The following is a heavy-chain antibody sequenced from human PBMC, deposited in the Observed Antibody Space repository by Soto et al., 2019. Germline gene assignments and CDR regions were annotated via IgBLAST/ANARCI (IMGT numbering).Heavy chain of an antibody. J-gene: IGHJ6*02. CDR1: GGSINGGRYY. CDR2: IYESGPT. Sequence: QVPLQESGPGLVKPSQTLSLTCTVSGGSINGGRYYWNWIRQHPGKGLEWIGYIYESGPTDYNPSIESRVLISEDTSKNQFSLRLSSVTAADTAIYYCARDRGFGMDAWGQGTMVIVSS. CDR3: ARDRGFGMDA. V-gene: IGHV4-31*03.